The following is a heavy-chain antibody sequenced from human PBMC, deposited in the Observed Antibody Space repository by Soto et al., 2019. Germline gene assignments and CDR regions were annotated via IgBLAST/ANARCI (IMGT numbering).Heavy chain of an antibody. V-gene: IGHV5-51*01. CDR2: IYPGDSDT. D-gene: IGHD6-6*01. CDR1: GYSFTSYW. CDR3: ARLKYSSSHSLDDAFDI. J-gene: IGHJ3*02. Sequence: GESLKISCKGSGYSFTSYWIGWVRQMPGKGLEWMGIIYPGDSDTRYSPSFQGQVTISADKSISTAYLQWSSLKASDTAMYYCARLKYSSSHSLDDAFDIWGQGTMVTVSS.